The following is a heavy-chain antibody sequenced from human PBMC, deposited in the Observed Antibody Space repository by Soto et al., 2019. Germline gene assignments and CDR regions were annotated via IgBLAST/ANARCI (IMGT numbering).Heavy chain of an antibody. J-gene: IGHJ5*02. Sequence: GALRLSCAASGFTFSDYYRSWIRQSPGEGLEWIAYIGGSGYTKYADSVKGRFTISRDNAKNSLYLQMNSLRDEDTAVYYCAREAYSNYLNWFDPWGQGTLVTVSS. V-gene: IGHV3-11*06. CDR3: AREAYSNYLNWFDP. CDR2: IGGSGYT. D-gene: IGHD4-4*01. CDR1: GFTFSDYY.